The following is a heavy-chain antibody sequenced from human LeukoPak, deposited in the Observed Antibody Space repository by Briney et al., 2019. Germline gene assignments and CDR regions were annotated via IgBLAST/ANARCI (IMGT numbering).Heavy chain of an antibody. J-gene: IGHJ4*02. D-gene: IGHD3-10*01. CDR2: IYYSGST. CDR1: GGSISSSSSY. Sequence: SETLSLTCTVSGGSISSSSSYWGWIRQPPGKGLEWIGSIYYSGSTYYNPSLKSRVTISVDTSKSQFSLKLSSATAADTAVYYCARYGELLWFGEGIAGFDYWGQGTLVTVSS. CDR3: ARYGELLWFGEGIAGFDY. V-gene: IGHV4-39*01.